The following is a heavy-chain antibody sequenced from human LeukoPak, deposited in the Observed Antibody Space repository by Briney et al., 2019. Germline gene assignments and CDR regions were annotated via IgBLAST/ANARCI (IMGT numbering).Heavy chain of an antibody. V-gene: IGHV3-74*01. CDR2: INSDGSST. CDR3: ARNWYNWFDP. CDR1: GXTFSSYW. J-gene: IGHJ5*02. Sequence: GGSLRLSCAASGXTFSSYWVHWVRQAPGKGLVWVSRINSDGSSTNYADSVKGRFTISRDNAKNTLYLQMNSLRAEDTAVYYCARNWYNWFDPWGQGTLVTVSS.